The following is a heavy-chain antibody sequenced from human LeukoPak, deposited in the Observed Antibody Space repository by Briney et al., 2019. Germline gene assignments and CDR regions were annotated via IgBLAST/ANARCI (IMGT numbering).Heavy chain of an antibody. CDR1: GGSISSGGYY. J-gene: IGHJ2*01. CDR2: IYHSGST. V-gene: IGHV4-30-2*01. Sequence: SETLSLTCTVSGGSISSGGYYWSWIRQPPGKGLEWIGYIYHSGSTYYNPSLKSRVTISVDRSKNQFSLKLSSVTAADTAVYYCARDLDSSSWYDLWGRGTLVTVSS. D-gene: IGHD6-13*01. CDR3: ARDLDSSSWYDL.